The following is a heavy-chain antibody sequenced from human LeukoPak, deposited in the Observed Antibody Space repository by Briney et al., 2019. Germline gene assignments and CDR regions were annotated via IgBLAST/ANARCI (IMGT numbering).Heavy chain of an antibody. Sequence: PSGTLSLTCGVSGGSITTTNWWSWVRPPPGQGLEWIGEIHLSGRTNYNPSLNSRVTLALDTSKNHLSLSLTSVTAADTAVYYCSRENGAFSPFGYWGQGTLVTVPS. D-gene: IGHD2-8*01. CDR2: IHLSGRT. J-gene: IGHJ4*02. CDR1: GGSITTTNW. V-gene: IGHV4-4*02. CDR3: SRENGAFSPFGY.